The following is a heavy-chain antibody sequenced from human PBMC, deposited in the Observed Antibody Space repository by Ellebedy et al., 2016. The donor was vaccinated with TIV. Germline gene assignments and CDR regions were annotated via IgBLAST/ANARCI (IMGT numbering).Heavy chain of an antibody. J-gene: IGHJ4*02. Sequence: SETLSLXXTVSGGSISTYYWSWFRQPAGKALEWIGRIYNGDTSYNPSVRSRVTMSVDTSKNQFTLSLNSVTAADTAVYYCARDRVIAAAHDYWGQGTLVTVSS. D-gene: IGHD6-13*01. CDR2: IYNGDT. V-gene: IGHV4-4*07. CDR1: GGSISTYY. CDR3: ARDRVIAAAHDY.